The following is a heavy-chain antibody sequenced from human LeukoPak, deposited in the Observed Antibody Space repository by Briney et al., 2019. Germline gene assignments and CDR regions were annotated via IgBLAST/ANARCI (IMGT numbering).Heavy chain of an antibody. V-gene: IGHV3-30*04. CDR2: ISDDGHGRVQ. D-gene: IGHD3-10*01. CDR3: AKDKSWFGEEYYMDV. CDR1: GFTFSSYT. Sequence: PGGSLRLSCGASGFTFSSYTMHWVRQTPGKGLEWVAVISDDGHGRVQYYADSVKGRFTISRDSSKNTLYLQMNSLRPEDTAVYYCAKDKSWFGEEYYMDVWGKGTTVTVSS. J-gene: IGHJ6*03.